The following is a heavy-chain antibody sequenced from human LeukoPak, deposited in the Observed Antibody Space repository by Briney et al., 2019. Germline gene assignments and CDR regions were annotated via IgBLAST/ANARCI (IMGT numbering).Heavy chain of an antibody. CDR3: ATDHQWQLLGY. D-gene: IGHD1-26*01. V-gene: IGHV1-24*01. CDR1: GNTLSELS. Sequence: ASVKVSCKVCGNTLSELSMHWVRQARGKGLEWMGGVDPEDDKNIYAQKFQGRVTMTEDTSTDTAYMELSNLRSEDTAVYYCATDHQWQLLGYWGQGTLVTVSS. CDR2: VDPEDDKN. J-gene: IGHJ4*02.